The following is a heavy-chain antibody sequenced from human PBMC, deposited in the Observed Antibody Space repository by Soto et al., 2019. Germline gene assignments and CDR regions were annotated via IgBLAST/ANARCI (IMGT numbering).Heavy chain of an antibody. V-gene: IGHV1-18*01. J-gene: IGHJ4*02. D-gene: IGHD6-13*01. CDR1: GYTFTSYG. CDR3: ARDTAAAGIFDY. Sequence: QVQLVQSGAEVKKPGASVKVSCKASGYTFTSYGISWVRQAPGQGLEWMGWISAYNGNTNYAQKLQGRVTMTTDTATSTVYVELRSLRSDDTAVYYCARDTAAAGIFDYWGQGTLVTVSS. CDR2: ISAYNGNT.